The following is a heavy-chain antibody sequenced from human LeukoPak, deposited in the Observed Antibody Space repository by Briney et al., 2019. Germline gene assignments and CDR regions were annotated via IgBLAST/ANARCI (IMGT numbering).Heavy chain of an antibody. CDR2: ISSSSSYI. Sequence: GGSLRPSCAASGFTFSSYSMNWVRQAPGKGLEWVSSISSSSSYIYYADSVKGRFTISRDNAKNSLYLQMNSLRAEDTAVYYCARDDAIAAAGTNWFDPWGQGTLVTVSS. CDR1: GFTFSSYS. V-gene: IGHV3-21*01. CDR3: ARDDAIAAAGTNWFDP. D-gene: IGHD6-13*01. J-gene: IGHJ5*02.